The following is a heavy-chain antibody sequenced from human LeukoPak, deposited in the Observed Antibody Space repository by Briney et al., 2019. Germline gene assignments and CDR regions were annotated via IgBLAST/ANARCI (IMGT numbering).Heavy chain of an antibody. CDR3: SREEGGSCNF. D-gene: IGHD2-15*01. V-gene: IGHV3-49*04. Sequence: GGSLRLSCTASGFTFGDYAMSWVRQAPGKGLEWVSFIRSRAYGGTTEYAASVKGRFTISRDDSKSIAYLQMNSLKTEDTAVYYCSREEGGSCNFWGQGTLVTVSS. CDR1: GFTFGDYA. CDR2: IRSRAYGGTT. J-gene: IGHJ4*02.